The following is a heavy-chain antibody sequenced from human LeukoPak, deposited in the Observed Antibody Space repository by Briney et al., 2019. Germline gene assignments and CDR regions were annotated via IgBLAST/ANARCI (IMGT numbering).Heavy chain of an antibody. J-gene: IGHJ4*02. CDR1: GFTFSGSW. CDR2: INQDGGEK. D-gene: IGHD3-16*01. V-gene: IGHV3-7*01. Sequence: GGSLRLSCAASGFTFSGSWMSWVRQAPGKGLEWVASINQDGGEKYSLDSVKGRFTISRDNTKSPLYLQMNSLRAEDTAMYYCARYRHLYYWGQGTLVTVSS. CDR3: ARYRHLYY.